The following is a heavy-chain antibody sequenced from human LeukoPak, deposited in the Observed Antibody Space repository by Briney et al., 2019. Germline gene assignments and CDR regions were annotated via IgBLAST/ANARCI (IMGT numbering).Heavy chain of an antibody. Sequence: GASVKVSCKASGYTFTSYDINWVRQATGQGLEWMGWMNPNSGNTSYAQKFQGRVTMTRNTSINTAYMELSSLRSEDTAVYYCARASIAMIVVVPYYFDYWGQGTLVTVSS. CDR2: MNPNSGNT. CDR3: ARASIAMIVVVPYYFDY. V-gene: IGHV1-8*01. D-gene: IGHD3-22*01. J-gene: IGHJ4*02. CDR1: GYTFTSYD.